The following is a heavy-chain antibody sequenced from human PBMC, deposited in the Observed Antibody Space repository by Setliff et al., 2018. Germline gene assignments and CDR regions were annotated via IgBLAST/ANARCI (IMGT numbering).Heavy chain of an antibody. J-gene: IGHJ6*03. D-gene: IGHD6-6*01. Sequence: SVKVSCKASGGIFNSFSITWVRQAPGQGLEWMGRIIPLFETTNYVEKFQGRVTITADKSTSTAYMELTRLTSEDTAVYYCALEYSNSSPTVYYYMDVWGKGTTVTVS. CDR1: GGIFNSFS. V-gene: IGHV1-69*06. CDR2: IIPLFETT. CDR3: ALEYSNSSPTVYYYMDV.